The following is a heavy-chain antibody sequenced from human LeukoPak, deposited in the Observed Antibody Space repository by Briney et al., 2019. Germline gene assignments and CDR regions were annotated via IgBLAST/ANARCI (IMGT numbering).Heavy chain of an antibody. V-gene: IGHV1-46*01. Sequence: ASVKVSCKASGYTFTSYGISWVRQAPGQGLEWMGIINPSGGSTSYAQKFQGRVTMTRDTSTSTVYMELSSLRSEDTAVYYCAGDQGYYDRWLDPWGQGTLVTVSS. CDR1: GYTFTSYG. J-gene: IGHJ5*02. D-gene: IGHD3-22*01. CDR3: AGDQGYYDRWLDP. CDR2: INPSGGST.